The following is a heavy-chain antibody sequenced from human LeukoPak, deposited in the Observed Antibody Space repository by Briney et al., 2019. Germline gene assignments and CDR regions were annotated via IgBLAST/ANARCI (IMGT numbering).Heavy chain of an antibody. CDR1: GFTFSSYG. Sequence: PGRSLRLSCAASGFTFSSYGMHWVRQAPGKGLEWVAVIWYDGSNKYYADSMKGRFTISRDNSKNTLYLQMNSLRAEDTAVYYCARDLSPRGYSSGWYYYYGMDVWGQGTTVTVSS. CDR3: ARDLSPRGYSSGWYYYYGMDV. V-gene: IGHV3-33*01. J-gene: IGHJ6*02. D-gene: IGHD6-19*01. CDR2: IWYDGSNK.